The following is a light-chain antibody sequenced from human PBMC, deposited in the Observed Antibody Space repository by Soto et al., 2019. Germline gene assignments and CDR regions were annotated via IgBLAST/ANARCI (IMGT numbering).Light chain of an antibody. CDR3: QQRSNWLFT. CDR1: QSVSSY. CDR2: DAS. V-gene: IGKV3-11*01. Sequence: PGDRATLSCRASQSVSSYLAWYQQKPGQAPRLLIYDASNRATGIPARFSGSGSGTDFTLTISSLEPEDFAVYYCQQRSNWLFTFGPGTKVDIK. J-gene: IGKJ3*01.